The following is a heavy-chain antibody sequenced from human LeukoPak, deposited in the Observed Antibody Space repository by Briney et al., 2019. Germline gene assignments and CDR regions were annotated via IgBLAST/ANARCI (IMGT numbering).Heavy chain of an antibody. CDR2: IDDGGNT. CDR3: ARFSKMTWGDWGDAFDV. V-gene: IGHV4-34*01. CDR1: VGSFSDYF. Sequence: SETLSLMCSVYVGSFSDYFWSWIRQPPGKGLEWIGEIDDGGNTNYNPSLMSRVTVAMEKSKKQFSLVMRSVTAADTAIYYCARFSKMTWGDWGDAFDVWGQGTTVIVSS. D-gene: IGHD2-21*02. J-gene: IGHJ3*01.